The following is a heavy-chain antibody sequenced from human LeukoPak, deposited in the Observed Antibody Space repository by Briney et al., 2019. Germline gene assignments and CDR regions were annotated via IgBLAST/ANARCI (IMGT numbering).Heavy chain of an antibody. CDR2: ITLYNGNT. Sequence: ASVKVSCKASGYTFTYCSLHWLQQAPGQGLERMRWITLYNGNTNYVKKFQSRVTITRDMSLRTAYKELSSLRPEDSAVYYWARYRQSERAMIVVVISPRRVLAFDFWGQGTLVTVSS. CDR3: ARYRQSERAMIVVVISPRRVLAFDF. CDR1: GYTFTYCS. J-gene: IGHJ4*02. D-gene: IGHD3-22*01. V-gene: IGHV1-68*02.